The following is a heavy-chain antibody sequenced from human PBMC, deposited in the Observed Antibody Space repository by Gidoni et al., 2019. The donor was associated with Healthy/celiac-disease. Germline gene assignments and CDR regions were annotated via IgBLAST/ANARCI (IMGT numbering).Heavy chain of an antibody. Sequence: QVQMVQSGAEVKKPGASVKVSCKASGYNFTSNGISWVRQAPGQGLEWMGWISAYNGNTNYAQKLQGRVTMTTDTSTSTAYMELRSLRSDDTAVYYCARDLSPLEYSSSAGDYWGQGTLVTVSS. CDR1: GYNFTSNG. CDR3: ARDLSPLEYSSSAGDY. CDR2: ISAYNGNT. V-gene: IGHV1-18*04. J-gene: IGHJ4*02. D-gene: IGHD6-6*01.